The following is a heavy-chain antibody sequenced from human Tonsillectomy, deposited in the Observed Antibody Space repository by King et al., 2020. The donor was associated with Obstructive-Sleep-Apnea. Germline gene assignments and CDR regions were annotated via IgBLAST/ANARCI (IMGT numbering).Heavy chain of an antibody. Sequence: QLVQSGAEVKKPGASVKVSCKASGYTFSNYGINWVRQAPGQGLEWMGWISADNNNTYYAQRFQGRVTMTTDTSTSTVYMELGSLRSDDTAVYYCARDLVEGWLQLNAFDIWGQGTMVTVSS. CDR3: ARDLVEGWLQLNAFDI. J-gene: IGHJ3*02. D-gene: IGHD5-24*01. CDR1: GYTFSNYG. V-gene: IGHV1-18*04. CDR2: ISADNNNT.